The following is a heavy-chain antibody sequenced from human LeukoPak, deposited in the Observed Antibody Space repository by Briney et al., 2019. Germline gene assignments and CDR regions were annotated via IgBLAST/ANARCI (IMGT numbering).Heavy chain of an antibody. Sequence: SETLSLTCTVSGASISSYYWSWIRQPAGKGLEWIGRIYSSGSTNYNPSLKSRVTMSVDTSKNQFSLMVSSVTAADTAVYYCAREIMGATRAFDYWGQGTLVTVSS. J-gene: IGHJ4*02. CDR3: AREIMGATRAFDY. CDR1: GASISSYY. D-gene: IGHD1-26*01. CDR2: IYSSGST. V-gene: IGHV4-4*07.